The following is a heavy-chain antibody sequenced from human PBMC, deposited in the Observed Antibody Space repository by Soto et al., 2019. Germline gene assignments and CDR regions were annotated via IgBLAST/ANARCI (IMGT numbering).Heavy chain of an antibody. CDR3: ARMWYCSGGSCYGSAFDY. CDR1: GFTFSSYG. Sequence: QVQLVESGGGVVQPGRSLRLSCAASGFTFSSYGMHWVRQAPGKGLEWVAVIWYDGSNKYYADSVKGRFTISRDNSKNTLYLQMNSLRAEDTAAYYCARMWYCSGGSCYGSAFDYWGQGTLVTVSS. D-gene: IGHD2-15*01. J-gene: IGHJ4*02. CDR2: IWYDGSNK. V-gene: IGHV3-33*01.